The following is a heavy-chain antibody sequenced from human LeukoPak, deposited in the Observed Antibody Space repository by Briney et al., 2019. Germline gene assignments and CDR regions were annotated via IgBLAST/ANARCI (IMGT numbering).Heavy chain of an antibody. Sequence: GGSLRLSCAASGFTFSSYSMNWVRQAPGKGLEWVSSISSSSSYIYYADSVKGRFTISRDNAKNSLYLQMNSLRAEDTAVYYCARNMVVAATFHYYYMDVWGKGTTVTISS. D-gene: IGHD2-15*01. V-gene: IGHV3-21*01. J-gene: IGHJ6*03. CDR3: ARNMVVAATFHYYYMDV. CDR2: ISSSSSYI. CDR1: GFTFSSYS.